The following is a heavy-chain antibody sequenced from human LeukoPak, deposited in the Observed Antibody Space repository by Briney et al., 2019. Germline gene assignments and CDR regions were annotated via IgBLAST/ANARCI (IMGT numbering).Heavy chain of an antibody. CDR2: INHSGST. Sequence: SETLSLTCAVYGGSFSGYYWSWIRQPPGKGLEWIGEINHSGSTNYNPSLKSRVTISVDTSKNQFSLKLSSVTAADTAVYYCARGPRSFFGVVIHWFDPWGQGTLVTVSS. V-gene: IGHV4-34*01. J-gene: IGHJ5*02. CDR3: ARGPRSFFGVVIHWFDP. D-gene: IGHD3-3*02. CDR1: GGSFSGYY.